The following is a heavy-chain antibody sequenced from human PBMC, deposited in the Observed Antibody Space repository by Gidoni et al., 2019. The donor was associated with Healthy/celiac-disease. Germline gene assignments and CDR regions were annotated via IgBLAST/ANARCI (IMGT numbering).Heavy chain of an antibody. Sequence: QVQLVQSGAEVKKPGSSVKVSCKASGGTFSSYAISWVRQAPGQGLEWMGRIIPSLGIANYAQKFQGRVTITADKSTSTAYMELSSLRSEDTAVYYCACTSCFRSAGYWGQGTLVTVSS. CDR1: GGTFSSYA. V-gene: IGHV1-69*09. D-gene: IGHD2-2*01. CDR2: IIPSLGIA. CDR3: ACTSCFRSAGY. J-gene: IGHJ4*02.